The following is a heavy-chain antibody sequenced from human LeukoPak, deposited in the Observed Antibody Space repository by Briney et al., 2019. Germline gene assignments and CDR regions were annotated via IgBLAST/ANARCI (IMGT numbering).Heavy chain of an antibody. D-gene: IGHD5-24*01. CDR1: GDSITGYY. CDR3: ARVSGRDGYLFDY. J-gene: IGHJ4*02. Sequence: TSETLSLTCTVSGDSITGYYWGWIRQPPGKGLEWIGNIYYTGNTYYNASLKSRVTISVDTSKNQFSLKLSSVTAADTAVYYCARVSGRDGYLFDYWGQGTLVTVSS. V-gene: IGHV4-39*07. CDR2: IYYTGNT.